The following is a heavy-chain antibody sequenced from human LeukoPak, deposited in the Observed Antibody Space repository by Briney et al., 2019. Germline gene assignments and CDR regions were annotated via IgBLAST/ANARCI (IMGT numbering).Heavy chain of an antibody. V-gene: IGHV4-34*01. CDR1: GGSFSGYY. Sequence: PSETLSLTCAVYGGSFSGYYWSWIRQPPGKGLEWIGEINHSGSTNYNPSLKSRVTISVDTSKNQFSLKLSSVTAADTAVCYCARAGEVIAAAGTLDYWGQGTLATVSS. J-gene: IGHJ4*02. CDR2: INHSGST. CDR3: ARAGEVIAAAGTLDY. D-gene: IGHD6-13*01.